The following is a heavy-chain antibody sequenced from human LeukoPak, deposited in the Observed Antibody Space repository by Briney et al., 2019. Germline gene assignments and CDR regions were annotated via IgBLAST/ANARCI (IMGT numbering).Heavy chain of an antibody. CDR2: IYSGGST. CDR1: GFSARSNY. Sequence: GGSLRLSCSASGFSARSNYLSWVRQAPGKGLEWVSVIYSGGSTYYADSVKGRFTISRDNSKNTLYLQMKSLRPEDTAVYYCASTDETAPAEDFQHWGQGTLVTVSS. J-gene: IGHJ1*01. V-gene: IGHV3-53*01. CDR3: ASTDETAPAEDFQH. D-gene: IGHD2-21*02.